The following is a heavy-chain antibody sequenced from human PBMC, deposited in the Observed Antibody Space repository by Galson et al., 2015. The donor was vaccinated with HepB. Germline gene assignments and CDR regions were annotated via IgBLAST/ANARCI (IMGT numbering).Heavy chain of an antibody. Sequence: SVKVSCKASGYILTDYYIHWVRQAPGQGLEWMGWINPKSGGTNYAQKFQGRVTMTRDTSISTAYMEVSRLRSDDTAMYYCARDRTICSPFYYYGMDVWGQGTTVTVSS. D-gene: IGHD1-7*01. V-gene: IGHV1-2*02. CDR2: INPKSGGT. CDR1: GYILTDYY. J-gene: IGHJ6*02. CDR3: ARDRTICSPFYYYGMDV.